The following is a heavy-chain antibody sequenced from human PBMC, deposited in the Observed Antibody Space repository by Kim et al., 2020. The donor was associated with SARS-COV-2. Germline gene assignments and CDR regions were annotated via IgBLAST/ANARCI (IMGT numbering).Heavy chain of an antibody. V-gene: IGHV3-7*03. Sequence: GGSLRLSCAASGFTFSSYWMSWVRQAPGKGLEWVANIKQDGSEKYYVDSVKGRFTISRDNAKNSLYLQMNSLRAEDTAVYYCARDTTSYDSSGYYYDPDYWGEGTLVTVSS. CDR1: GFTFSSYW. CDR3: ARDTTSYDSSGYYYDPDY. CDR2: IKQDGSEK. D-gene: IGHD3-22*01. J-gene: IGHJ4*02.